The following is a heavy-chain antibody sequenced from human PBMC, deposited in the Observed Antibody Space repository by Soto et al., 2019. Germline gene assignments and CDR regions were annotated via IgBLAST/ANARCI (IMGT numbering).Heavy chain of an antibody. CDR1: GFTFSSYE. J-gene: IGHJ4*02. Sequence: GGSLRLSCAASGFTFSSYEMNWVRQAPRKGLEWVSYISSSGSTIYYADSVKGRFTISRDNAKNSLYLQMNSLRAEDTAVYYCARLGVGATPGYWGQGTLVTVSS. V-gene: IGHV3-48*03. D-gene: IGHD1-26*01. CDR2: ISSSGSTI. CDR3: ARLGVGATPGY.